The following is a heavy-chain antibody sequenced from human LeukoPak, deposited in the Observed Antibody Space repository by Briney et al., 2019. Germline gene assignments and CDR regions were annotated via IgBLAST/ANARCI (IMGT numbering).Heavy chain of an antibody. CDR1: GFIFNSYA. J-gene: IGHJ4*02. Sequence: GGSLRLSCAASGFIFNSYAMHWVRQAPGRGLEYVSAITSSGGSTFYANSVKGRFIISRDNSNNTLYLQMGSLRAEDTAVYYCTRGPGYDYVWGSYRADYWGQGTLVTVSS. CDR3: TRGPGYDYVWGSYRADY. CDR2: ITSSGGST. D-gene: IGHD3-16*02. V-gene: IGHV3-64*01.